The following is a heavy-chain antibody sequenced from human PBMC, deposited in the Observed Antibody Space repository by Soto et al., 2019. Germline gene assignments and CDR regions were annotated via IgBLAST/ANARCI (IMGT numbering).Heavy chain of an antibody. CDR3: AKGRYSSGWYEDY. CDR1: GASISSGRSY. CDR2: MFYSGST. V-gene: IGHV4-31*03. Sequence: SETLSLTCTVSGASISSGRSYWSWIRQHPGKGLEWIGYMFYSGSTYYHPSLKSRVNISADTSKNQFSLRLTSVTPADTAVYYCAKGRYSSGWYEDYRGQGTLVTVSS. J-gene: IGHJ4*02. D-gene: IGHD6-19*01.